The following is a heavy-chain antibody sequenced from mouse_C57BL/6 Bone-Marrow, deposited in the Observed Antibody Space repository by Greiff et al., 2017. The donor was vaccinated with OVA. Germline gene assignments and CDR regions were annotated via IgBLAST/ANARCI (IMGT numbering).Heavy chain of an antibody. CDR3: ARQERDKLAY. Sequence: EVQLQQSGPELVKPGASVKIPCKASGYTFTDYNMDWVKQSHGKSLEWIGDINPNNGGTIYNQKFKGKATLTVDKSSSTAYMELRSLTSEDTAVYYCARQERDKLAYWGQGTLVTVSA. J-gene: IGHJ3*01. D-gene: IGHD3-3*01. CDR2: INPNNGGT. CDR1: GYTFTDYN. V-gene: IGHV1-18*01.